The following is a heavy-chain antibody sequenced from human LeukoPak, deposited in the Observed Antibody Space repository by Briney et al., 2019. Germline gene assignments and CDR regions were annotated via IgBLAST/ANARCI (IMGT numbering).Heavy chain of an antibody. J-gene: IGHJ4*02. CDR2: IWLDGSAT. CDR3: ARDYGGSEGVIFDY. D-gene: IGHD4-23*01. V-gene: IGHV3-33*01. Sequence: GGSLRLSCAASGFVFSNYGMHWVRQAPGKGLEWVAIIWLDGSATYYGDSVKGRFTVSRDNSNNTLYLQMNSLRVEDTAVYYCARDYGGSEGVIFDYWGQGTLVTVSS. CDR1: GFVFSNYG.